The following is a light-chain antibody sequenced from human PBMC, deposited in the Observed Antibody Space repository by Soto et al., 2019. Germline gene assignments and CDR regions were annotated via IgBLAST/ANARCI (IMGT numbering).Light chain of an antibody. J-gene: IGKJ3*01. V-gene: IGKV3-20*01. CDR1: QSITSNY. Sequence: EIVLTQSPGTLSLSPGERATLSCRASQSITSNYLAWFQQKPGQAPRILIYDASSRATGIPDRFTGSGSGTDFTLTISRLEPEDFAVYYCQQYGSSPFTFGPGTKVDIK. CDR2: DAS. CDR3: QQYGSSPFT.